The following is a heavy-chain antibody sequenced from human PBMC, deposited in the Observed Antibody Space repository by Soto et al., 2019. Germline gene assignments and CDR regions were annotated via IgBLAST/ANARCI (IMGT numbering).Heavy chain of an antibody. CDR1: GGSFSGYY. Sequence: SETLSLTCAVYGGSFSGYYWSWIRQPPGKGLEWIGEINHSGSTNYNPSLKSRVTISVDTSKNQFSLKLSSVTAADTAVYYCARGSPVVGCSGGSCYSPPGYYYMDVWGKGTTVTVSS. D-gene: IGHD2-15*01. CDR3: ARGSPVVGCSGGSCYSPPGYYYMDV. J-gene: IGHJ6*03. V-gene: IGHV4-34*01. CDR2: INHSGST.